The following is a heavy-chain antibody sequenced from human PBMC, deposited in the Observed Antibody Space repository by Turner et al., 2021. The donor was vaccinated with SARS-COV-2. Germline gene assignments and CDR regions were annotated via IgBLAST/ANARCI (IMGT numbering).Heavy chain of an antibody. D-gene: IGHD6-13*01. J-gene: IGHJ5*02. Sequence: QVQLVQSGAAVTQPGSSVKFSCKASGGTFSSYAISWVLQAPGQGLGWMGRIIPILGIANYAQKFQGRVTITADKSTSTAYMELSSLRAEDTAVYYCASLYQSIAAAAISWFDPWGQGTLVTVSS. CDR1: GGTFSSYA. CDR3: ASLYQSIAAAAISWFDP. CDR2: IIPILGIA. V-gene: IGHV1-69*04.